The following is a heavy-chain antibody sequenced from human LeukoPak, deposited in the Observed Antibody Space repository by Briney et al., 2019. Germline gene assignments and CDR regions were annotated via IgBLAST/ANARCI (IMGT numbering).Heavy chain of an antibody. CDR1: GGSISSYY. D-gene: IGHD6-6*01. Sequence: SETLSLTCTVSGGSISSYYWSWIRQPPGKGLEWIGSIYYSGSTYYNPSLKSRVTISVDTSKNQFSLKLSSVTAADTAVYYCARSYSSSAEVDYWGQGTLVTVSS. CDR3: ARSYSSSAEVDY. CDR2: IYYSGST. J-gene: IGHJ4*02. V-gene: IGHV4-39*01.